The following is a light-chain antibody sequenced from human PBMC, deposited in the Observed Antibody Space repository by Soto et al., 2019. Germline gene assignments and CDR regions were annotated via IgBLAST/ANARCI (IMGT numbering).Light chain of an antibody. CDR2: GTS. CDR1: QSISSSY. V-gene: IGKV3-20*01. Sequence: EIVLTQSPGTLSLSPGERATLSCRASQSISSSYLAWYQQKPGQAPRLLIYGTSSRATGIPDRFSGNGSGTDCTLAISRLEPEDFAVYSCQQYGGSPPVTFGPGTKVDIK. CDR3: QQYGGSPPVT. J-gene: IGKJ3*01.